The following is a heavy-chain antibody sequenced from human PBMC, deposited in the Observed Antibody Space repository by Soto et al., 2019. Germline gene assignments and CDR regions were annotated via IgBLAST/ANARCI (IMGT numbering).Heavy chain of an antibody. J-gene: IGHJ4*02. V-gene: IGHV3-30*18. CDR1: GFTFSSYG. D-gene: IGHD4-17*01. CDR3: AKLHYGDYVLPSPIDY. Sequence: QVQLVESGGGVVQPGRSLRLSCAASGFTFSSYGMHWVRQAPGKGLEWVAVISYDGSNKYYADSVKGRFTISRDNSKNTLYLQMNSLRAEDTAVYYCAKLHYGDYVLPSPIDYWGQGTLVTVSS. CDR2: ISYDGSNK.